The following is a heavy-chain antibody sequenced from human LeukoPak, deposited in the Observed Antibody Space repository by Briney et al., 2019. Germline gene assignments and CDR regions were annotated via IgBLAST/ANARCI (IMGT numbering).Heavy chain of an antibody. J-gene: IGHJ4*02. D-gene: IGHD6-19*01. Sequence: SETLSLTCAVYGGSFSGYYWSWIRQPPGKGLEWIGEINHSGSTNYNPSLKSRVTISVDTSKNQFSLKLSSVTAADTAVYYCARSGGWNQYFDYWGQGTLVTVSS. V-gene: IGHV4-34*01. CDR3: ARSGGWNQYFDY. CDR2: INHSGST. CDR1: GGSFSGYY.